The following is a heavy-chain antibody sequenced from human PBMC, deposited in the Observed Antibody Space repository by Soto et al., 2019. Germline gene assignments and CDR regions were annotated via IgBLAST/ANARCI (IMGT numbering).Heavy chain of an antibody. J-gene: IGHJ4*02. D-gene: IGHD3-10*01. Sequence: SETLSLTCTVSGGSISSYYWSWIRQPPGKGLEWIGYIYYSGSTNYNPSLKSRVTISVDTSKNQFSLKLSSVTAADTAVYYCARIGWFTALDYWGQGTLVTVSS. CDR3: ARIGWFTALDY. CDR1: GGSISSYY. V-gene: IGHV4-59*01. CDR2: IYYSGST.